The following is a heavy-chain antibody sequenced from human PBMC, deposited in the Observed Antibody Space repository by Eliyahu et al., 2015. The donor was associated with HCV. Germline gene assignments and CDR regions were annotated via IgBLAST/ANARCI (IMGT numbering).Heavy chain of an antibody. Sequence: EVQLVESGGGLVKPGGSLRLSCAASGFTFSSYTMNWVRQAPGKGLEWVSSISTSGSYIYYADSVKGRFTTSRDNAKNSLYLQMNSLRAEDTAVYYCARDYGGYDYYWGQGTLVSVSS. J-gene: IGHJ4*02. CDR3: ARDYGGYDYY. V-gene: IGHV3-21*01. D-gene: IGHD5-12*01. CDR2: ISTSGSYI. CDR1: GFTFSSYT.